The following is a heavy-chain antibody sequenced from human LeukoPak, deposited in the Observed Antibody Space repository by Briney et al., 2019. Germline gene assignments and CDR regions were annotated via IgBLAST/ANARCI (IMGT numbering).Heavy chain of an antibody. CDR1: GYSFTSFW. J-gene: IGHJ4*02. D-gene: IGHD5-12*01. Sequence: GESLKISCKGSGYSFTSFWIAWVRQMPGKGLEWMGIIYPIDSDTRYSPSFQGQVTISADTSISTAYLQWNSLRASDTAMYYCARRYSGYGDYWGQGTLVTVSS. V-gene: IGHV5-51*01. CDR3: ARRYSGYGDY. CDR2: IYPIDSDT.